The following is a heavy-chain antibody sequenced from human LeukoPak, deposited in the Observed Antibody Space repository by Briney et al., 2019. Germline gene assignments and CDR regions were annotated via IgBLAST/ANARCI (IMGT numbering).Heavy chain of an antibody. CDR3: ARNSTVVAGTFDI. J-gene: IGHJ3*02. D-gene: IGHD2-15*01. CDR1: GFTFSSFE. CDR2: ISSSGSTI. Sequence: GGSLRLSCAASGFTFSSFEMNWVRQAPGKGLEWVSYISSSGSTIYYADSVKGRFSISRDNAKTSLYLQMNSLRAEDTAVYYCARNSTVVAGTFDIWGQGTMVTVSS. V-gene: IGHV3-48*03.